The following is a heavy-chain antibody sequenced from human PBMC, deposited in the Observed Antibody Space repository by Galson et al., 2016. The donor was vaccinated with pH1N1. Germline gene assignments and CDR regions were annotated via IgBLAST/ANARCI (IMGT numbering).Heavy chain of an antibody. D-gene: IGHD1-26*01. CDR2: FFYSENT. J-gene: IGHJ5*02. CDR3: ARHRLVRDISMGGWFDP. CDR1: Y. Sequence: YWGWTRQPPGQGLEWIGSFFYSENTYYNPSLKGRVTISVDASTNQFSLKLNSVTAADTAVYYCARHRLVRDISMGGWFDPWGQGTQVSVSS. V-gene: IGHV4-39*01.